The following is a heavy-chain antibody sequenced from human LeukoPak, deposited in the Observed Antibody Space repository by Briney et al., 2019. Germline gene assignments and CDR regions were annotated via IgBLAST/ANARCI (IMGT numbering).Heavy chain of an antibody. Sequence: PGGSLRLSCAASGFTFSSYAMTWVRQAPGKGLEWVANIKQDGSEKYYVDSVKGRFTVSRDNAKNSLYLQMNSLRVEDTAVYYCARDRDFYGAGYFDYWGQGTVLTVSS. CDR1: GFTFSSYA. CDR2: IKQDGSEK. CDR3: ARDRDFYGAGYFDY. V-gene: IGHV3-7*01. J-gene: IGHJ4*02. D-gene: IGHD3-10*01.